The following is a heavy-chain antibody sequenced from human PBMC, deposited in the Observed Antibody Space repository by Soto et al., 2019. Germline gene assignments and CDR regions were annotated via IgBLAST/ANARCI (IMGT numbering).Heavy chain of an antibody. D-gene: IGHD6-13*01. J-gene: IGHJ6*02. CDR2: IIPIFGTA. V-gene: IGHV1-69*13. CDR1: GGTFSSYA. CDR3: ARVYKQQLVLDYYYYGMDV. Sequence: SVKVSCKASGGTFSSYAISWVRQAPGQGLEWMGGIIPIFGTANYAQKFQGRVTITADESTSTAYMELSSLRSEDTAVYYCARVYKQQLVLDYYYYGMDVWGQGTTVTVSS.